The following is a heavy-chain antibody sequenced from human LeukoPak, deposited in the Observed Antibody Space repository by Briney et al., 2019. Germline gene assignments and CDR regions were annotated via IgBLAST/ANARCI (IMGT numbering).Heavy chain of an antibody. CDR3: VRLRWELLAPYFDH. CDR2: IYHSGST. V-gene: IGHV4-59*01. CDR1: TDSTNTYY. D-gene: IGHD2-15*01. Sequence: SETLSLTCSVSTDSTNTYYWSWIRQSPGKGLECIGHIYHSGSTDYNPSFKRRVTVSIDMSKKEFSMKLTSVTVADTAMYYCVRLRWELLAPYFDHWGQGALVIVSS. J-gene: IGHJ4*02.